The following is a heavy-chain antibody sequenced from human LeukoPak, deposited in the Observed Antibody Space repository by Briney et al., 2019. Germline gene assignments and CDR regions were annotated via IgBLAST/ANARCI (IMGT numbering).Heavy chain of an antibody. J-gene: IGHJ4*02. CDR2: INNDGSNT. D-gene: IGHD5-18*01. CDR1: GFTFGSYW. CDR3: AKEGRGYSYGHYFDY. V-gene: IGHV3-74*01. Sequence: PGGSLRLSCAASGFTFGSYWMQWVRQTPEKGLVWVAHINNDGSNTIYADSVKGRFTTSRDNAKNTLYLQMNSLRAEDTAVYYCAKEGRGYSYGHYFDYWGQGTLVTVSS.